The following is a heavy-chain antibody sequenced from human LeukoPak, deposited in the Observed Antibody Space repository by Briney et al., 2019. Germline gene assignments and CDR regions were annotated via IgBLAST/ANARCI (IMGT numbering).Heavy chain of an antibody. D-gene: IGHD3-22*01. CDR3: ARGPYYYDSSGYYGF. J-gene: IGHJ3*01. CDR1: GGSISSYY. CDR2: IYYSGST. Sequence: SETLSLTCTVSGGSISSYYWSWIRQPPGKGLEWIGYIYYSGSTNYSPSLKSRVTISVDTSKNQFSLKLSSVTAADTAVYYCARGPYYYDSSGYYGFWGQGTMVIVSS. V-gene: IGHV4-59*01.